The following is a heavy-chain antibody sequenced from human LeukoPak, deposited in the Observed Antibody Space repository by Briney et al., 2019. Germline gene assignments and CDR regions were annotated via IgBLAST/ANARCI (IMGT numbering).Heavy chain of an antibody. CDR1: EFTFSDHY. V-gene: IGHV3-11*05. CDR3: ARGGMITFGGVIPLPWFDP. D-gene: IGHD3-16*02. CDR2: ISSSGSYT. Sequence: GGSLRLSCAASEFTFSDHYMSWIRQAPAKGLEWISYISSSGSYTNYADSVKGRFTISRDNAKNSLYLQMNSLRAEDTAVYYCARGGMITFGGVIPLPWFDPWGQGTLVTVSS. J-gene: IGHJ5*02.